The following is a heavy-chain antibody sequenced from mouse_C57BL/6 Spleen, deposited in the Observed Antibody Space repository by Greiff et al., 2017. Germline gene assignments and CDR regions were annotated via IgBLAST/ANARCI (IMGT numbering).Heavy chain of an antibody. CDR1: GYSFTDYN. D-gene: IGHD1-1*01. Sequence: EVQLQQSGPELVKPGASVKLSCKASGYSFTDYNMNWVKQSNGNSLEWIGVINPNYGTTSYNQKFKGKATLTVDQSSSTAYMQLNSLTSEDSAVYYCARMRYGSSRGYFEVWGTGTTVTVAS. CDR3: ARMRYGSSRGYFEV. CDR2: INPNYGTT. V-gene: IGHV1-39*01. J-gene: IGHJ1*03.